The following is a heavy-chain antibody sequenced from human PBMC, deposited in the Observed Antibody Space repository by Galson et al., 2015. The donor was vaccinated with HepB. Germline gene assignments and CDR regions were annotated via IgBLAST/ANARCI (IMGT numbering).Heavy chain of an antibody. V-gene: IGHV3-30-3*01. Sequence: SLRLSCAASGFTFSSHAMHWVRQAPGKGLEWVAFISDDGSNQYYADSVTGRFTISRDNYKNTLYLQMNSLRAEDTAVYYCARHLLRSAYDRPDSWGQGTLVTVSS. D-gene: IGHD5-12*01. CDR1: GFTFSSHA. CDR3: ARHLLRSAYDRPDS. CDR2: ISDDGSNQ. J-gene: IGHJ4*02.